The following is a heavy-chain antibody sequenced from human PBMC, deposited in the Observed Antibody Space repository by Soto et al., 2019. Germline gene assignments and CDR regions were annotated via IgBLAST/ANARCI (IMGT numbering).Heavy chain of an antibody. D-gene: IGHD6-13*01. CDR3: AKVASSPQTRDFDY. CDR1: GFTFSDHY. J-gene: IGHJ4*02. V-gene: IGHV3-72*01. CDR2: SRDKASSYTT. Sequence: EVQLVESGGGLVQPGGSLRLSCAASGFTFSDHYIDWVRQAPGKGLEWVGRSRDKASSYTTEYAASVKGRFTISRDDSKNSLYLQMNSLKTEDTAVYYCAKVASSPQTRDFDYWGQGTLVTVSS.